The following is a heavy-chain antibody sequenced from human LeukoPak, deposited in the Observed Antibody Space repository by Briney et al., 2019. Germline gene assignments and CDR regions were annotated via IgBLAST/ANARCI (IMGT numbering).Heavy chain of an antibody. D-gene: IGHD4-23*01. CDR3: ARDGNNDYGGNYGVFQH. CDR2: IYSGSST. CDR1: GFTVSGNY. Sequence: GGSLRLSCAASGFTVSGNYMSWVRQAPGKGLEWVSVIYSGSSTDYADSVKGRFTISRDSSKNALYLQMNSLRAEDTAVYYCARDGNNDYGGNYGVFQHWGQGTLVTVSS. V-gene: IGHV3-66*01. J-gene: IGHJ1*01.